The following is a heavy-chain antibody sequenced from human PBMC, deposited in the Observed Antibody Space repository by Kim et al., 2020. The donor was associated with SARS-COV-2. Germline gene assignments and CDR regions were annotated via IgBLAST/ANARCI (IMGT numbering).Heavy chain of an antibody. CDR1: GGSISSSSYY. Sequence: SETLSLTCTVSGGSISSSSYYWGWIRQPPGKGLEWIGSIYYSGSTYYNPSLKSRVTISVDTSKNQFSLKLSSVTAADTAVYYCVAGSRDYYYYGMDVWGQGTTVTVSS. CDR2: IYYSGST. J-gene: IGHJ6*02. D-gene: IGHD5-18*01. V-gene: IGHV4-39*01. CDR3: VAGSRDYYYYGMDV.